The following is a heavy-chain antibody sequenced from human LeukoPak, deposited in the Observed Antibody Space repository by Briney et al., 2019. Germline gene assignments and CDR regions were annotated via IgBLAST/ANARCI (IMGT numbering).Heavy chain of an antibody. D-gene: IGHD3-16*01. CDR3: AKVPRSYGYYSGYY. CDR2: ISGSGGST. J-gene: IGHJ4*02. Sequence: GGSLRLSCAASGFTLSSYVMSWVRQAPGKGLEWVSAISGSGGSTYYADSVKGRFTISRDKSKNTLDLQMNSLRAEDTAIYYCAKVPRSYGYYSGYYWGQGTLVTVSS. V-gene: IGHV3-23*01. CDR1: GFTLSSYV.